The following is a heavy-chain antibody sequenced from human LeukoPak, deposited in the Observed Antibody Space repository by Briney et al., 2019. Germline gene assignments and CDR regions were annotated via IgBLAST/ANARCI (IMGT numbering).Heavy chain of an antibody. J-gene: IGHJ3*02. V-gene: IGHV3-21*01. CDR1: GFTFGTYA. CDR2: ISRSGRDI. D-gene: IGHD5-24*01. CDR3: ARGDESPQRNDALDI. Sequence: SPGGSLRLSCAASGFTFGTYAMNWVRQAPGKGLEWVSSISRSGRDISYADSVRGRFTISRDNARDSLYLQMNSLRVEDTAVYYCARGDESPQRNDALDIWGQGTMVTVSS.